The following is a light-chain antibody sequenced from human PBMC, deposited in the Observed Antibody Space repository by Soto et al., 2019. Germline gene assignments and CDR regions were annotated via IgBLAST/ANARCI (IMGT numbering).Light chain of an antibody. J-gene: IGKJ1*01. Sequence: DIQMTQSPSSPSASIGDTVTIACRASQTINTYLNWYQQKPGKAPKLLIYAASILQSGVPSRFSGSGSGTDFTLTINSLQREDFATYYCQQSYRTPRTFGQGTKVDIK. CDR3: QQSYRTPRT. V-gene: IGKV1-39*01. CDR2: AAS. CDR1: QTINTY.